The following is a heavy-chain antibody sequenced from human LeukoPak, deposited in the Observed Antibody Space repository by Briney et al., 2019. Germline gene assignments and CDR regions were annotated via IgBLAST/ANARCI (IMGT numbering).Heavy chain of an antibody. CDR2: ISSSSSYI. CDR3: ARGGSASGAPSSFDY. CDR1: GFTSSSYS. J-gene: IGHJ4*02. D-gene: IGHD1-26*01. V-gene: IGHV3-21*01. Sequence: GGSLRLSCAASGFTSSSYSMNWVRQAPGKGLEWVSSISSSSSYIYYADSVKGRFTISRDNAKNSLYLQMNSLRAEDTAVYYCARGGSASGAPSSFDYWGQGTLVTVSS.